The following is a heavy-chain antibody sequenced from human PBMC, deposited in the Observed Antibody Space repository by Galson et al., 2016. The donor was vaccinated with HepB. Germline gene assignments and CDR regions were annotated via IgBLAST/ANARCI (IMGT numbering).Heavy chain of an antibody. CDR1: EYSFTRHW. D-gene: IGHD5-12*01. J-gene: IGHJ4*02. V-gene: IGHV5-51*01. CDR3: ARIFTGYDSYFDY. CDR2: IYPGDSDT. Sequence: QSGAEVKKPGQSLKISCKGSEYSFTRHWIAWVRQMPGKGLEWIGIIYPGDSDTRYSPSFQGQVTISVDKSISTTYLQWSSLKASDTAIYYCARIFTGYDSYFDYWGQGTLVTVSS.